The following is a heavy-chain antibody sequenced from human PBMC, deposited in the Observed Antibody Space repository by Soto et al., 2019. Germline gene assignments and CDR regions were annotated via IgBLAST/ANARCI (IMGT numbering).Heavy chain of an antibody. Sequence: PSETLSLTCAVYGGSFSGYYWSWIRQPPGKGLEWIGEINHSGSTNYNPSLKSRVTISVDTSKNQFSLKLSSVTAADTAVYYCARVVVAATSYYYYYMDVWGKGTTVTVSS. CDR3: ARVVVAATSYYYYYMDV. J-gene: IGHJ6*03. V-gene: IGHV4-34*01. CDR1: GGSFSGYY. CDR2: INHSGST. D-gene: IGHD2-15*01.